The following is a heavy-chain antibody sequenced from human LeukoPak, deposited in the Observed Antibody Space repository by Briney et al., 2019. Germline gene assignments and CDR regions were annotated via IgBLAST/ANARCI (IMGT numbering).Heavy chain of an antibody. CDR2: IKQDGSEK. J-gene: IGHJ4*02. CDR3: ARGLRGPDY. Sequence: GGSLRLSCAASGFTFSSYWMSWVRQAPGKGLEWVANIKQDGSEKYYVHSVKGRFTISRDNSKNTMFLQMNRLRDEDTAVYYCARGLRGPDYWGQGTQVTVSS. V-gene: IGHV3-7*01. CDR1: GFTFSSYW.